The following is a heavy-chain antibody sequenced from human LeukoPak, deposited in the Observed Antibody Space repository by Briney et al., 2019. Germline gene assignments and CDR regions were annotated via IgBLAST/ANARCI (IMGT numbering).Heavy chain of an antibody. J-gene: IGHJ5*02. CDR1: GGSISSSSYY. CDR2: IYYSGST. D-gene: IGHD3-10*01. CDR3: ASGRYSGSGSQYNWFDP. V-gene: IGHV4-39*01. Sequence: PSETLSLTCTVSGGSISSSSYYWGWIRQPPGKGLEWIGSIYYSGSTYYNPSLKSRVTISVDTSKNQFSLKLSSVTAADTAVYYCASGRYSGSGSQYNWFDPWGQGTLVTVSS.